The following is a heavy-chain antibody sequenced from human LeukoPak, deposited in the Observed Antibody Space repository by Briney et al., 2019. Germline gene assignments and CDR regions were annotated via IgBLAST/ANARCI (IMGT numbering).Heavy chain of an antibody. D-gene: IGHD2-2*01. Sequence: ASVKVSCKASGYTFTSYGISWVRQAPGQGLEWMGWISAYNGNTNYAQKFQGRVTITADKSTSTAYMELSSLRSEDTAVYYCARVLSTGGAAFDIWGQGTMVTVSS. J-gene: IGHJ3*02. V-gene: IGHV1-18*01. CDR3: ARVLSTGGAAFDI. CDR2: ISAYNGNT. CDR1: GYTFTSYG.